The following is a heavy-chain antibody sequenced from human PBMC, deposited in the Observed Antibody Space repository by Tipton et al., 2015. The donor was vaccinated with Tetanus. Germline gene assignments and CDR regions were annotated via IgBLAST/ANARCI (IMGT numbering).Heavy chain of an antibody. V-gene: IGHV4-61*05. J-gene: IGHJ4*02. Sequence: TLSLTCAVSGVSIRSSTYFWGWIRQPPGKALEWIGHIFYTGSSHYNPSLKGRVTMSIDTSGNRFSLDLTSVTAADTAIYYCARASHFQWERVRLDYWGQGLRVTVSS. CDR2: IFYTGSS. D-gene: IGHD1-1*01. CDR3: ARASHFQWERVRLDY. CDR1: GVSIRSSTYF.